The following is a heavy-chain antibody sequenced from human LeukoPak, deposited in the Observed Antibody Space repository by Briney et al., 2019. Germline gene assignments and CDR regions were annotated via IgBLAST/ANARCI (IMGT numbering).Heavy chain of an antibody. D-gene: IGHD4-17*01. Sequence: PGGSLRLSCAASGFTFSSYGIHWVRQAPGKGLEWVAVISFDGTIKYYADSVKGRFTISRDNAKNSLHLQMNSLRAEDTAVYYCVRRGDYGDLWGQGTLVTVSS. CDR2: ISFDGTIK. CDR1: GFTFSSYG. V-gene: IGHV3-33*08. CDR3: VRRGDYGDL. J-gene: IGHJ4*02.